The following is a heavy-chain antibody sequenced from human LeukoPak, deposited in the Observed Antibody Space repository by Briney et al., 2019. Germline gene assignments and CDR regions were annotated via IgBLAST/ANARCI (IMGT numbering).Heavy chain of an antibody. CDR3: ARLRRNSDRGRYYYYYDY. J-gene: IGHJ4*02. V-gene: IGHV3-21*01. D-gene: IGHD3-22*01. CDR2: INTISSYI. Sequence: PGGSLRLSCAASGFTFSSYSFNWVRQAPGKGLEWVSSINTISSYIYYADSVKGRFTISRDNAKNSLSLQMNSLRVEDTAVYYCARLRRNSDRGRYYYYYDYWGQGTLVTVSS. CDR1: GFTFSSYS.